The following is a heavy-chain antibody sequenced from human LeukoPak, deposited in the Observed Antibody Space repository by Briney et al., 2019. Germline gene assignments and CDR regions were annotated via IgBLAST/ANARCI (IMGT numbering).Heavy chain of an antibody. V-gene: IGHV3-7*03. J-gene: IGHJ4*02. CDR3: ARAMDF. CDR2: IKEDGSEK. CDR1: GFTFSSYW. Sequence: GGSLRLSCAASGFTFSSYWMTRVRQTPGKGLEWVANIKEDGSEKYYVDSVKGRFTISRDNARNSLYLQMNSLRVEDTAVYYCARAMDFWGQGNLVTVSS.